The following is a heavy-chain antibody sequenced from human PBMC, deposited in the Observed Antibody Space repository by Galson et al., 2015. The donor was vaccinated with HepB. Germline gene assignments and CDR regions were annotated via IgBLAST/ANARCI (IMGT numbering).Heavy chain of an antibody. J-gene: IGHJ6*02. D-gene: IGHD3-3*01. Sequence: SVKVSCKASGYSFSSYAIHWVRQAPGQRLEWMGWINGGSGSTKYSRKFKGRVTISRDTSASTAYMELSSLRPEDTAVYYCAREGPIEDFLSDFYIRDWGDVWGQGTTVTVSS. CDR3: AREGPIEDFLSDFYIRDWGDV. CDR2: INGGSGST. CDR1: GYSFSSYA. V-gene: IGHV1-3*01.